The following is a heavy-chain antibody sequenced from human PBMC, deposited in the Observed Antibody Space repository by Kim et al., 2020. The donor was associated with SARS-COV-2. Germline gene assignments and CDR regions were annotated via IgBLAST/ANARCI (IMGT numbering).Heavy chain of an antibody. V-gene: IGHV4-59*01. J-gene: IGHJ5*02. D-gene: IGHD4-17*01. CDR3: ARDKVKGDYEKANWFDP. Sequence: KRRVTISVDTSKNQFSLKLSSVTAADTAVYYCARDKVKGDYEKANWFDPWGQGTLVTVSS.